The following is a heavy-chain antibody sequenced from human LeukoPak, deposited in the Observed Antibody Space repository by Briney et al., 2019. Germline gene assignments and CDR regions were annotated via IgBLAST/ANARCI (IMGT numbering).Heavy chain of an antibody. D-gene: IGHD6-13*01. V-gene: IGHV4-4*07. CDR2: IYTSGST. CDR3: ARSQPSSSWHADAFDI. CDR1: GGSISSYY. J-gene: IGHJ3*02. Sequence: PSETLSLTCTVSGGSISSYYWSWIRQPAGKGQEWIGRIYTSGSTNYNPSLKSRVTMSVDTSKNQFSLKLSSVTAADTAVYYCARSQPSSSWHADAFDIWGQGTMVTVSS.